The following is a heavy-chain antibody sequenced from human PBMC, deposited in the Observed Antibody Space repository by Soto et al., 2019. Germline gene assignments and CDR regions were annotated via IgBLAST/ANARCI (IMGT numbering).Heavy chain of an antibody. CDR2: IRPSGSST. Sequence: EVQLLESGGGLGQPGGSLRLSCAASGFTFASYAMTWVRQAPGKGLEWVSTIRPSGSSTYYADSVKGRFTISRDNSKNTQYLQMNTLRAEATAVYYCAKGGYSSYFDYWGQGTLVTVSS. CDR3: AKGGYSSYFDY. V-gene: IGHV3-23*01. J-gene: IGHJ4*02. CDR1: GFTFASYA. D-gene: IGHD6-19*01.